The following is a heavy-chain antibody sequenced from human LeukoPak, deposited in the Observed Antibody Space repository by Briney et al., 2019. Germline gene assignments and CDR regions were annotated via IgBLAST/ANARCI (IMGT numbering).Heavy chain of an antibody. Sequence: GMSLRLSCSASGFTFGSYGMHWVRQAPGKGLEWVALIWCHGNDVDYADSVKGRFTISRDNSKNTLYLQMNSVRAEDTAVYFCARDFWNEPSKYFDYWGRGTLVTVSS. J-gene: IGHJ4*02. CDR3: ARDFWNEPSKYFDY. D-gene: IGHD3-3*01. V-gene: IGHV3-33*01. CDR1: GFTFGSYG. CDR2: IWCHGNDV.